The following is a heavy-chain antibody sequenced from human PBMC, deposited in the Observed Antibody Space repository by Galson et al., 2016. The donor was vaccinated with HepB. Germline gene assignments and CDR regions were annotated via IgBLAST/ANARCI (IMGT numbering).Heavy chain of an antibody. CDR1: GFFFDSYA. CDR3: AKAWSSSCPRCPYHYYGLEV. J-gene: IGHJ6*02. V-gene: IGHV3-23*01. Sequence: SLRLSCAASGFFFDSYAMTWVRQAPGKGLEWVSGISGIGGGTQYAKSIKGRFVISRDNSRKILYLQVNSLRVEDTATYFCAKAWSSSCPRCPYHYYGLEVWGQGTTVTVSS. CDR2: ISGIGGGT. D-gene: IGHD6-19*01.